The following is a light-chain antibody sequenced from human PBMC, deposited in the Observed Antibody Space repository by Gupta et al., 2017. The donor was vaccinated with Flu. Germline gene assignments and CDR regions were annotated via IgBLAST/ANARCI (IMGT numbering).Light chain of an antibody. CDR1: QDISNY. CDR3: QHEDNLLLT. V-gene: IGKV1-33*01. J-gene: IGKJ4*01. CDR2: DAS. Sequence: DIQMTQSPSSLSASVGDRVTITCQASQDISNYLNWYQQKPGKAPKLLIYDASDVETGVPSRFSGSGSGTDFTFTISSRQPEDFAKYYCQHEDNLLLTFGRGTXVDIK.